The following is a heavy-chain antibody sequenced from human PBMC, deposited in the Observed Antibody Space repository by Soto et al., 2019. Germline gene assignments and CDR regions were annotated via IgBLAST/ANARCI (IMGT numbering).Heavy chain of an antibody. CDR2: ISAYNGNT. Sequence: ASVKVSCKASGYTFTSYGISWVRQAPGQGLEWMGWISAYNGNTNYAQKLQGRVTMTTDTSTSTAYMELRSLRSDDTAVYYCARDVDTLKKVVPAAMRWFDPWGQGTLVTVSS. CDR3: ARDVDTLKKVVPAAMRWFDP. J-gene: IGHJ5*02. CDR1: GYTFTSYG. V-gene: IGHV1-18*01. D-gene: IGHD2-2*01.